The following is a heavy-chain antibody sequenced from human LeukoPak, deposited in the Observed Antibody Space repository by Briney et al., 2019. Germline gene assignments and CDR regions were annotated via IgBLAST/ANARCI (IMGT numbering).Heavy chain of an antibody. CDR1: GFTFSNYW. J-gene: IGHJ4*02. V-gene: IGHV3-7*01. CDR3: AKVGPYFDWSSFDY. D-gene: IGHD3-9*01. Sequence: GSLRLSCAASGFTFSNYWMSWVRQAPGKGLEWVANIKQDGSEKYYVDSVKGRFTISRDNAKNSLYLQMNSLRGEDTAVYYCAKVGPYFDWSSFDYWGQGTLVTVSS. CDR2: IKQDGSEK.